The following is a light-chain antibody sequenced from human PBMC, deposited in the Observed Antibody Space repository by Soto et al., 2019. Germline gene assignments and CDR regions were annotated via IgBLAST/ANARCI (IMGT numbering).Light chain of an antibody. J-gene: IGKJ1*01. CDR1: QSVSSSY. CDR2: GAS. Sequence: EIVLMQSPGTLSLSPGERATLSCRASQSVSSSYLAWYQQKPGQAPRLLIYGASSRATGIPDRFSGSGSGTDFTLTISRLETEDFAVYYCQQYGSSPWTFGQGTNVEIK. CDR3: QQYGSSPWT. V-gene: IGKV3-20*01.